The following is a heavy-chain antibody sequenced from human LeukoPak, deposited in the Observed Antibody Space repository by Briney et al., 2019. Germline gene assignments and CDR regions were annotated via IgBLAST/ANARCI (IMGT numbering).Heavy chain of an antibody. Sequence: ASVKVSCKASGYTFTSYGISRVRQAPGQGLEWMGWISAYNGNTNYAQKLQGRVTMTTDTSTSTAYMELRSLRSDDTAMYYCAKDQGRGYTYGLYYFDYWGQETLVTVSS. CDR2: ISAYNGNT. CDR3: AKDQGRGYTYGLYYFDY. D-gene: IGHD5-18*01. CDR1: GYTFTSYG. J-gene: IGHJ4*02. V-gene: IGHV1-18*01.